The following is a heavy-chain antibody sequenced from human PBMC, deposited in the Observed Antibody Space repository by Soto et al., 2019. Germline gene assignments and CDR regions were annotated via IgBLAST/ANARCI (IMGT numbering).Heavy chain of an antibody. CDR1: GFAFSSYS. J-gene: IGHJ4*02. V-gene: IGHV3-48*02. D-gene: IGHD6-13*01. CDR2: ISSSSSTI. Sequence: PWWSFRLSCASSGFAFSSYSMNWVRQAPGKGLEWVSYISSSSSTIYYADSVKGRFTISRDNAKNSLYLQMNSLRDEDTAVYYCARDGIPGIAAAPIYWGQGTLVTVSS. CDR3: ARDGIPGIAAAPIY.